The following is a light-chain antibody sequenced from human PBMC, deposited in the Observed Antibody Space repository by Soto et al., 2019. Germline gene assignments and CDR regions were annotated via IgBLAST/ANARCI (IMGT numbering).Light chain of an antibody. Sequence: EIVLTQSPATLSLSPGERATLCCRSGQSVSSYLAWYQEKPGQAHRLLIYDSSNRATGIPARFSGSGYGTDFTLTISSLEPEDFAVYYCQQHSNWVTFGQGTRLEI. CDR2: DSS. V-gene: IGKV3-11*01. J-gene: IGKJ5*01. CDR3: QQHSNWVT. CDR1: QSVSSY.